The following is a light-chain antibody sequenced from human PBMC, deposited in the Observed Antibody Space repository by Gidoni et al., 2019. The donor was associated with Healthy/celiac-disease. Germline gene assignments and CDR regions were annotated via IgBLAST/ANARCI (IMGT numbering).Light chain of an antibody. CDR1: QSVSSY. V-gene: IGKV3-11*01. Sequence: DIVLTHSPATLSLSPRERATLACRDSQSVSSYLAWYQQKPGQAPRLLIYDASNRATGIPARFSGSGSGTDFTLTISSLEPEDFAVYYCQQRSNWLITFGGGTKVEIK. CDR2: DAS. J-gene: IGKJ4*01. CDR3: QQRSNWLIT.